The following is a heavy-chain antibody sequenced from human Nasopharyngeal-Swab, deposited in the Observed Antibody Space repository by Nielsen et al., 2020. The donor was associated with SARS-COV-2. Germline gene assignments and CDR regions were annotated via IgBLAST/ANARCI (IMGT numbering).Heavy chain of an antibody. J-gene: IGHJ6*02. CDR2: ISSSSSDI. Sequence: GESLKISCVDSGFRDYSMNWVRQAPGKGLEWVSSISSSSSDIYYAESVKGRFTISRDSAKNSLYLQMNNLRAEDTAVYYCARGYCSSGSCYAKHYGMDVWGQGTTVTVSS. D-gene: IGHD2-15*01. CDR3: ARGYCSSGSCYAKHYGMDV. CDR1: GFRDYS. V-gene: IGHV3-21*01.